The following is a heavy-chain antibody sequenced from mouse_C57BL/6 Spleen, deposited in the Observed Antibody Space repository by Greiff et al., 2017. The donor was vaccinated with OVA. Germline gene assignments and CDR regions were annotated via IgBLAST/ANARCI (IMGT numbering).Heavy chain of an antibody. CDR2: ISSGSSTI. Sequence: EVQLVESGGGLVKPGGSLKLSCAASGFTFSDYGMHWVRQAPEKGLEWVAYISSGSSTIYYADTVKGRFTISRDNAKNTLFLQMTSLRSEDTAMYYCAMDTTVVAPGDYWGQGTTLTVSS. V-gene: IGHV5-17*01. CDR1: GFTFSDYG. D-gene: IGHD1-1*01. CDR3: AMDTTVVAPGDY. J-gene: IGHJ2*01.